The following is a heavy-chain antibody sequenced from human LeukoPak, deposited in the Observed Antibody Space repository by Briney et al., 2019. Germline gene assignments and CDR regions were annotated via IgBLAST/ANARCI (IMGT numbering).Heavy chain of an antibody. CDR3: ARGRWLPWYFDY. Sequence: SVKVSCKASGGTFSSYAISWVRQAPGQGLEWMGGIIPIFGTANYAQKFQGRVTITTDESTSTAYMELSSLRSEDTAVYYCARGRWLPWYFDYWGQGTLVTASS. CDR1: GGTFSSYA. J-gene: IGHJ4*02. D-gene: IGHD5-24*01. V-gene: IGHV1-69*05. CDR2: IIPIFGTA.